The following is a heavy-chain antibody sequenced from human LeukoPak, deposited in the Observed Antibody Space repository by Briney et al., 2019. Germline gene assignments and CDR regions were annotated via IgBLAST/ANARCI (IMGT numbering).Heavy chain of an antibody. J-gene: IGHJ5*01. V-gene: IGHV3-7*01. D-gene: IGHD4/OR15-4a*01. CDR3: ARGGARWFDS. CDR1: GFTFTSYT. Sequence: GGSLRLSRAASGFTFTSYTMSWVRQAPGKGLEWVASMREDGGEIYYVDSVRGRFTISRDNAKNSLYLQMDSLRADDTAVCYCARGGARWFDSWGLGTLVTVSS. CDR2: MREDGGEI.